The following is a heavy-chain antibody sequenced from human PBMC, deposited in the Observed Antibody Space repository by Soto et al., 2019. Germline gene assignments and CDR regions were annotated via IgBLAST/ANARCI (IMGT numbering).Heavy chain of an antibody. CDR2: INPNSGGT. Sequence: SVKGSCKASGYTFTGYYMHWGRQAPVQGLEWMGWINPNSGGTNYAQKFQGRVTMTRDTSISTAYMELSRLRSDDTAVYYCARREYSSGWIVYWGQGTLVTVSS. D-gene: IGHD6-19*01. V-gene: IGHV1-2*02. CDR3: ARREYSSGWIVY. J-gene: IGHJ4*02. CDR1: GYTFTGYY.